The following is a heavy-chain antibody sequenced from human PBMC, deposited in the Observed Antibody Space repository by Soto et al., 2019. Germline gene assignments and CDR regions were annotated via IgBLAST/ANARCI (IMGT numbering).Heavy chain of an antibody. Sequence: ASVKVSCKASGYTFTSYCISWVRQAPGQGLEWMGWISAYNGNTNYAQKLQGRVTMTTDTSTSTAYMELRSLRSDDTAVYYCARDLYYDSSGRFDYWGQGTLVTVSS. CDR1: GYTFTSYC. V-gene: IGHV1-18*04. J-gene: IGHJ4*02. CDR2: ISAYNGNT. D-gene: IGHD3-22*01. CDR3: ARDLYYDSSGRFDY.